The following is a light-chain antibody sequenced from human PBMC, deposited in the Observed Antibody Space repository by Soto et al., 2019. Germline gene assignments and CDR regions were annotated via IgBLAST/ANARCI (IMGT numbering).Light chain of an antibody. CDR2: DAS. CDR3: QQYNSYSLT. Sequence: DIQLSQSPSTVSASVGDSVTITCRASQNIRNWLAWYQQKPGKAPNPLIYDASSLKSGVPARFSGSGSGTEFTLTISSLQPDDFATYYCQQYNSYSLTFGQGTKVDIK. CDR1: QNIRNW. J-gene: IGKJ1*01. V-gene: IGKV1-5*01.